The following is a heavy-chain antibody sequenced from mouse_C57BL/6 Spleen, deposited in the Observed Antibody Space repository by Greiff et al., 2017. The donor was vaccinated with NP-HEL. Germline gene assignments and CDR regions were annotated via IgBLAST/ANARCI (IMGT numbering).Heavy chain of an antibody. V-gene: IGHV5-9-1*02. CDR3: TRGDGYYAWFAY. CDR1: GFTFSSYA. CDR2: ISSGGDYI. D-gene: IGHD2-3*01. Sequence: DVMLVESGEGLVKPGGSLKLSCAASGFTFSSYAMSWVRQTPEKRLEWVAYISSGGDYIYYADTVKGRFTISRDNARNTLYLQMSSLKSEDTAMYYCTRGDGYYAWFAYWGQGTLVTVSA. J-gene: IGHJ3*01.